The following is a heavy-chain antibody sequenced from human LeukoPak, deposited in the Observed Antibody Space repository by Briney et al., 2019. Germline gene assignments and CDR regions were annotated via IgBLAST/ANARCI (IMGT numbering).Heavy chain of an antibody. D-gene: IGHD5-24*01. Sequence: PSETLSLTCTVSGGSISSGDYYWSWIRQPPGKGLEWIGYIYYSGSTYYNPSLKSRVTISIDTSKNQFSLKLSSVTAADTAVYYCARQDYNLNNWLDPWGQGTLVTVSS. CDR3: ARQDYNLNNWLDP. CDR1: GGSISSGDYY. CDR2: IYYSGST. V-gene: IGHV4-30-4*02. J-gene: IGHJ5*02.